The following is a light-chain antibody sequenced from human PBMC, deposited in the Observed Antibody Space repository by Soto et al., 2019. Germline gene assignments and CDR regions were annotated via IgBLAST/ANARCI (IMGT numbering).Light chain of an antibody. CDR1: QSVSSY. CDR3: QQRSNWPPLPLLT. J-gene: IGKJ4*01. CDR2: DAS. V-gene: IGKV3-11*01. Sequence: EIVLTQSPATLSLSPGERATLSCRASQSVSSYLAWYQQKPGQAPRLLIYDASNRATGIPARFSGSGSGTDFTLTISSLEPEDFAVYYCQQRSNWPPLPLLTFGGGTKVEIK.